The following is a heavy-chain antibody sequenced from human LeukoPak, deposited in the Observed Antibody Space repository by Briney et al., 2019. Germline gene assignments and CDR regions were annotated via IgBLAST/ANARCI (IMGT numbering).Heavy chain of an antibody. CDR1: GFTFSSYA. CDR3: AKDYYYDSSGYYYWDY. V-gene: IGHV3-23*01. Sequence: GGSLRLSCEASGFTFSSYAMSWVRQAPGKGLEWVSAISGSGGSTDFADSVKGRFTISRDNSKNTLYLQMNSLRAEDTAVYYCAKDYYYDSSGYYYWDYWGQGTLVTVSS. CDR2: ISGSGGST. J-gene: IGHJ4*02. D-gene: IGHD3-22*01.